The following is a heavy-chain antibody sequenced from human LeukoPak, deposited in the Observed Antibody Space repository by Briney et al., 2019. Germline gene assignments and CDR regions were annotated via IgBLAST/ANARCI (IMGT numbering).Heavy chain of an antibody. Sequence: GESLKISCKGSGYTFTSCWIGWVRQVPGKGLEWMGIIYPGDSDTRYSPSFQGQVTISADKSISTAYLQWSSLKASDTAMYYCARTDPCNSGWYGAFDFWGQGTMVIVSS. CDR2: IYPGDSDT. CDR1: GYTFTSCW. D-gene: IGHD6-19*01. J-gene: IGHJ3*01. CDR3: ARTDPCNSGWYGAFDF. V-gene: IGHV5-51*01.